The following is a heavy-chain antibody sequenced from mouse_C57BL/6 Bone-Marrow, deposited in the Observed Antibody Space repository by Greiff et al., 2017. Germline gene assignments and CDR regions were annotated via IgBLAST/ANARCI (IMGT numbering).Heavy chain of an antibody. D-gene: IGHD2-4*01. J-gene: IGHJ2*01. V-gene: IGHV1-64*01. CDR1: GYTFTSYW. CDR2: IHPNSGST. CDR3: ARERGLRPYD. Sequence: QVQLQQPGAELVKPGASVTLSCKASGYTFTSYWMHWVKQTPGQGLEWIGMIHPNSGSTNYNEKFKSKATLTVDKSSSTAYMQLSSLTSEDSAVYYCARERGLRPYDWGRGTALTVSS.